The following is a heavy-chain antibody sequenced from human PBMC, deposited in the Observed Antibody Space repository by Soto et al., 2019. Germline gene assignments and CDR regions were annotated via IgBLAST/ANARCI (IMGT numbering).Heavy chain of an antibody. D-gene: IGHD3-22*01. CDR3: AKDGTYYYDSSGTDY. CDR2: ISGSGGST. V-gene: IGHV3-23*01. Sequence: PGGSLRLSCAASGFTFSSYAMSWVRQAPGKGLEWVSAISGSGGSTYYADSVKGRFTISRDNSKNTLYLQMNSLRAEDTAVYYCAKDGTYYYDSSGTDYWGQGTLVTVSS. J-gene: IGHJ4*02. CDR1: GFTFSSYA.